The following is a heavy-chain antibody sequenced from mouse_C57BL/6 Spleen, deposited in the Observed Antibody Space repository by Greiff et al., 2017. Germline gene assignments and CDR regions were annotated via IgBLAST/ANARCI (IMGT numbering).Heavy chain of an antibody. D-gene: IGHD1-1*01. Sequence: EVKLVESGGGLVKPGGSLKLSCAASGFTFSSYAMSWVRQTPEKRLEWVATISDGGSYTYYPDHVTGRFTISRDNAKNNLYLQMSHLKSEDTAMYYCAREDYYGRSDGYFDVWGTGTTVTVSS. CDR1: GFTFSSYA. CDR2: ISDGGSYT. J-gene: IGHJ1*03. V-gene: IGHV5-4*01. CDR3: AREDYYGRSDGYFDV.